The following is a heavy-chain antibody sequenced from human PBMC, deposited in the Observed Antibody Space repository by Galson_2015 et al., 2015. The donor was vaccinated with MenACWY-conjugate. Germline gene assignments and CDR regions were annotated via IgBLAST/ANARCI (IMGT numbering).Heavy chain of an antibody. CDR3: AKDIIVGIGSYNTFDY. J-gene: IGHJ4*02. D-gene: IGHD1-1*01. CDR2: ISGSGATT. Sequence: SLRLSCAASGFTFSSYAMGWVRQAPGKGLEWVSSISGSGATTDYADSVRGRFTISRDNSKNTLYLEINSLRVDDTAVYYCAKDIIVGIGSYNTFDYWGQGTLVTVSS. V-gene: IGHV3-23*01. CDR1: GFTFSSYA.